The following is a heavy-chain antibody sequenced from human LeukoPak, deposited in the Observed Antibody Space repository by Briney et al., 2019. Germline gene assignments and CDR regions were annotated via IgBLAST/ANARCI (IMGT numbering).Heavy chain of an antibody. CDR3: APDSPYEGFFLV. CDR2: INPNSGCT. J-gene: IGHJ6*04. D-gene: IGHD3-22*01. V-gene: IGHV1-2*02. Sequence: PGASVKVSCKASGYTFTGYYMHWVRQAPGQGLEWMGWINPNSGCTNYAQKFQGSVTMTRDTSISTAYMELSRLRSDDTAVYYYAPDSPYEGFFLVWGKGTTVTVSS. CDR1: GYTFTGYY.